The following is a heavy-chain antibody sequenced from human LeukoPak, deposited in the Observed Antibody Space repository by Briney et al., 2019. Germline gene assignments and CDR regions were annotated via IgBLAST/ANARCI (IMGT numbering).Heavy chain of an antibody. CDR3: ARDYYGSGSYDRFDY. V-gene: IGHV3-21*01. CDR2: ISSSSYI. D-gene: IGHD3-10*01. J-gene: IGHJ4*02. Sequence: GGSLRLSCAASGFTFSSYSMNWVRQAPGKGLEWVSSISSSSYIYYADSVKARFPISRDNAKNSLYLQMNSLRAEDTAVYYCARDYYGSGSYDRFDYWGQGTLVTVSS. CDR1: GFTFSSYS.